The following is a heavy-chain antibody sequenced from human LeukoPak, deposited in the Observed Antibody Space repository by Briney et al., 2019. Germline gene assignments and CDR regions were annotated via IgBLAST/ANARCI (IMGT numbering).Heavy chain of an antibody. CDR2: ISSSSTYI. CDR1: GFTFSSYT. CDR3: ASPLAGTSALGY. V-gene: IGHV3-21*01. D-gene: IGHD6-13*01. Sequence: GGSLRLSCAASGFTFSSYTMNWVRQAPGKGLEWVSSISSSSTYIYYADSVKGRFTISRDNAKNSLYLQMNSLRAEDTAIYYCASPLAGTSALGYWGQGTLATVSS. J-gene: IGHJ4*02.